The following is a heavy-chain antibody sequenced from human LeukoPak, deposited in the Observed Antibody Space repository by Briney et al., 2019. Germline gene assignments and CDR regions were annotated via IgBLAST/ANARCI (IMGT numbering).Heavy chain of an antibody. CDR2: IIPIFGTA. Sequence: SVKVSCKASGGTFSSYAISWVRQAPGQGLEWMGGIIPIFGTANYAQKFQGRVTITGDESTSTAYMELSSLRSEDTAVYYCARACCSGGRSYYYYGMDVWGQGTTVTVSS. J-gene: IGHJ6*02. V-gene: IGHV1-69*13. CDR1: GGTFSSYA. D-gene: IGHD2-15*01. CDR3: ARACCSGGRSYYYYGMDV.